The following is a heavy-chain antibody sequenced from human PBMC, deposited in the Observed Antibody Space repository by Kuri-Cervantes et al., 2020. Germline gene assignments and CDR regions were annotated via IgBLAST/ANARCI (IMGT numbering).Heavy chain of an antibody. V-gene: IGHV4-31*03. CDR1: GGSISSGGYY. CDR2: IYYSGST. D-gene: IGHD3-9*01. Sequence: SETLSLTCTVSGGSISSGGYYWSWIRQHPGKGLEWIGYIYYSGSTYYNPSLKSRVTISVDRSKNQFSLKLSSVTAADTAVYYCARADYDILTGYLNWFDPWGQGTLVTVSS. J-gene: IGHJ5*02. CDR3: ARADYDILTGYLNWFDP.